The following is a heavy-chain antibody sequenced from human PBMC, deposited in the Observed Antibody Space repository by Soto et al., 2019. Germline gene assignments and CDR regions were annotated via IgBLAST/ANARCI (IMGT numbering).Heavy chain of an antibody. J-gene: IGHJ4*02. CDR1: GYTFTNYA. CDR2: VSAGNGNT. CDR3: ARADASGSYSRVLDY. V-gene: IGHV1-3*01. D-gene: IGHD1-26*01. Sequence: QVQLVQSGAEVKKPGASVKVSCKASGYTFTNYAIHWVRQAPGQRLEWMGWVSAGNGNTKYSQKFQGRVTITGDTSASTAYMELSSLRSEDTAVYYCARADASGSYSRVLDYWGQGTLVTVSS.